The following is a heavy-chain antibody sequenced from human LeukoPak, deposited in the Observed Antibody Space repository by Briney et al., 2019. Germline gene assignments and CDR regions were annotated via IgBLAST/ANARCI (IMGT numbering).Heavy chain of an antibody. CDR3: ARVLGGYSYGYFDY. V-gene: IGHV1-18*01. CDR1: GYTFTSYG. D-gene: IGHD5-18*01. Sequence: ASVKVSCKPSGYTFTSYGIIWVRQAPGPGLEWMGWISAYNGNTNYAQKVQGRVTMTTDTSTSTVYMELRSLRSDDTAVYYCARVLGGYSYGYFDYWGQGTLVTVSS. J-gene: IGHJ4*02. CDR2: ISAYNGNT.